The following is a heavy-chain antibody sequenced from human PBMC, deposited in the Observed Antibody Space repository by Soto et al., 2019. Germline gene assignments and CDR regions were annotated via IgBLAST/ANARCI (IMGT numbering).Heavy chain of an antibody. Sequence: QVQLVQSGAEVKKPGASVKVSCKASVYTFPSDGISWVRRDPGQGLEWMGWISGYNGKTNYAQKLQGRVTVTTDTSTSTAYMELRSLRSEDTAVYYCARGIDAFDIWGQGTMVTVSS. CDR3: ARGIDAFDI. V-gene: IGHV1-18*01. J-gene: IGHJ3*02. CDR2: ISGYNGKT. CDR1: VYTFPSDG.